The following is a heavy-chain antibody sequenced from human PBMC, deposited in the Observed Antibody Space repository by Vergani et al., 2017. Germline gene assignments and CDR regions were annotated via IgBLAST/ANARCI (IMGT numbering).Heavy chain of an antibody. Sequence: EVQLVESGGGLIHPGGSLRLSCEGSGFTFSSYAMSWVRQAPGKGLEWVSAISGSGGSTYYADSVKGRFTISRDNSKNTLYLQMNSLRAEDTAVYYCAKDGSIGYYYYMDVWGKGTTVTVSS. CDR1: GFTFSSYA. J-gene: IGHJ6*03. CDR3: AKDGSIGYYYYMDV. V-gene: IGHV3-23*04. CDR2: ISGSGGST. D-gene: IGHD1-26*01.